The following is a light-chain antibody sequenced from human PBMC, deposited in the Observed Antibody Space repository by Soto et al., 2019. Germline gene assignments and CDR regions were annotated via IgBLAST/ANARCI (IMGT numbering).Light chain of an antibody. Sequence: DIQMTQSPSTLSASVGDRVTITCRASQSISSWLAWYQQKPGRAPKLLIYAASSLESGVPSRFSGSGSGTEFTLTNRSLQPDDFATYYCQQYNSLWTFGQGTKVEIK. CDR1: QSISSW. J-gene: IGKJ1*01. V-gene: IGKV1-5*01. CDR3: QQYNSLWT. CDR2: AAS.